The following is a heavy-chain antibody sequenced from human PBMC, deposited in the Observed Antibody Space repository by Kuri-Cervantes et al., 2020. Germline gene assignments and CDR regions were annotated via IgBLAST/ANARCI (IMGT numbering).Heavy chain of an antibody. CDR3: AKGSSSGWPYYFDF. D-gene: IGHD6-19*01. Sequence: GGSLRLSCAASGFTFSSYSMNWVRQAPGKGLEWVSYISSSSSTIYYADSVKGRFTISRDNAKNSLYLQMNSLRAEDTAVYYCAKGSSSGWPYYFDFWGQGTLVTVSS. V-gene: IGHV3-48*01. CDR2: ISSSSSTI. CDR1: GFTFSSYS. J-gene: IGHJ4*02.